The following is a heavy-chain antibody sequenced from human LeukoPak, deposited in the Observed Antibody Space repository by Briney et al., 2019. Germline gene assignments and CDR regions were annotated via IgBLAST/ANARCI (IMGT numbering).Heavy chain of an antibody. J-gene: IGHJ4*02. V-gene: IGHV3-23*01. Sequence: GGSLRLSCAASGFTFSNYDMNWVRQAPGKGLEWVSAISGSGGSTYYADSVKGRFTISRDNSKNTLYLQMNSLRAEDTAVYYCAKERRYSYGPFDYWGQGTLVTVSS. CDR1: GFTFSNYD. CDR2: ISGSGGST. CDR3: AKERRYSYGPFDY. D-gene: IGHD5-18*01.